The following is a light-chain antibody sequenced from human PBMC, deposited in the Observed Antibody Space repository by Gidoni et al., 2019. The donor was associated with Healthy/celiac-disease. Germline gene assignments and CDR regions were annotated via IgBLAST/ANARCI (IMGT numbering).Light chain of an antibody. CDR3: QSYDSSLSGGDV. V-gene: IGLV1-40*01. Sequence: QSVLTQPPSGSGAPGQRVTISCTGSSSNIGAGYDVHWYQQLPGTAPKLLIYGNSNRPSGVPDRFSGSKSGTSASLAITGLQAEDEADYYCQSYDSSLSGGDVFGTGTKVTVL. CDR2: GNS. CDR1: SSNIGAGYD. J-gene: IGLJ1*01.